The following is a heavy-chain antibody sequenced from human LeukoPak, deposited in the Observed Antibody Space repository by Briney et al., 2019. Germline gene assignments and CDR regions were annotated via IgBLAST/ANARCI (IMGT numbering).Heavy chain of an antibody. CDR3: AKGRPTVYSSSWPHFLDC. CDR1: GFTFSSYA. J-gene: IGHJ4*02. D-gene: IGHD6-13*01. CDR2: ISYDGSNK. V-gene: IGHV3-30*04. Sequence: TGGSLRLSCAASGFTFSSYAMHWVRQAPGKGLEGGAVISYDGSNKYYADSVKGRFTISRDNSKNTLYLQMNSLRAEDTAVYYCAKGRPTVYSSSWPHFLDCWGQGTLVTVSS.